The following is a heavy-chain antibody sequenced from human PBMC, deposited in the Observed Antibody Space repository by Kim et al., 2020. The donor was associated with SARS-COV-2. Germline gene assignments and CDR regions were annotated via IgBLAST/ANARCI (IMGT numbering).Heavy chain of an antibody. J-gene: IGHJ3*02. V-gene: IGHV3-30-3*01. Sequence: GGSLRLSCAASGFTFSSYAMHWVRQAPGKGLEWVAVISYDGSNKYYADSVKGRFTISRDNSKNTLYLQMNSLRAEDTAVYYCARVGSSSAPYGLVGDAFDIWGQGTMVTVSS. CDR2: ISYDGSNK. CDR1: GFTFSSYA. CDR3: ARVGSSSAPYGLVGDAFDI. D-gene: IGHD6-13*01.